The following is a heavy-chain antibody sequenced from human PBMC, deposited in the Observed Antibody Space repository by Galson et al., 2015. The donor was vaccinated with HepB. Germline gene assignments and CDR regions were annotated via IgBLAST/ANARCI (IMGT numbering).Heavy chain of an antibody. Sequence: SLRLSCAASAFTSSDYWMHWVRQVPGKGLVWVSGISNDGRRINYADSVKGRFTISRDNAKNTLYLQMNSLRVEDTAVYYCIIFFGELLFDWWGQGTLVTVSS. CDR2: ISNDGRRI. CDR1: AFTSSDYW. J-gene: IGHJ4*02. D-gene: IGHD3-10*01. CDR3: IIFFGELLFDW. V-gene: IGHV3-74*01.